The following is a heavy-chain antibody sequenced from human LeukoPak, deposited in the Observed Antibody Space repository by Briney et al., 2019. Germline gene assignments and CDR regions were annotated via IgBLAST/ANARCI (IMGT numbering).Heavy chain of an antibody. Sequence: PGGSXRXXCAASGFTFSSYAMSWVRQAPGKGXEWVSAISGSGGSTYYADSVKGRFTISRDNSKNTLYLQMSSLRAEDTAVYYCANHFACGRTSCPSFDSWGQGTLVTVSA. CDR3: ANHFACGRTSCPSFDS. D-gene: IGHD2-2*01. CDR1: GFTFSSYA. CDR2: ISGSGGST. V-gene: IGHV3-23*01. J-gene: IGHJ4*02.